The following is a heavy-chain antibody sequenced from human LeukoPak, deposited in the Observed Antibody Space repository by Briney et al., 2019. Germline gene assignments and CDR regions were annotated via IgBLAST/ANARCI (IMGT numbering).Heavy chain of an antibody. D-gene: IGHD3-22*01. CDR3: AKDLADYYDSSGSIDY. Sequence: PGGSLRLSCAASGFTFSSYGMHWVRQAPGKGLEWVAFIRYDGSNKYYADSVKGRFTISRDNSKNTLSLQMNSLRAEDTAVFYCAKDLADYYDSSGSIDYWGQGTLVTVSS. J-gene: IGHJ4*02. V-gene: IGHV3-30*02. CDR2: IRYDGSNK. CDR1: GFTFSSYG.